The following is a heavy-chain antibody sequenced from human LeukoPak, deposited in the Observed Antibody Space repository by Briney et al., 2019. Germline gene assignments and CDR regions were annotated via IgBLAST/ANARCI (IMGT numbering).Heavy chain of an antibody. D-gene: IGHD3-10*01. CDR2: IKSKTDGETT. J-gene: IGHJ4*02. CDR3: TTDLGTYYHGSQRLIPIDY. V-gene: IGHV3-15*01. CDR1: GFTFTNAW. Sequence: GGSLRLSCVDSGFTFTNAWMSWVRQAPGKGLEWIGRIKSKTDGETTNYAEPVRGRLTISRDDSKSAVYLQMNSLKIEDTAVYYCTTDLGTYYHGSQRLIPIDYWGQGTLVTVSS.